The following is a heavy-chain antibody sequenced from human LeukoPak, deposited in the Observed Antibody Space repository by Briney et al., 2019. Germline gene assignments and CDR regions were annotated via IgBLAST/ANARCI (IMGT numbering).Heavy chain of an antibody. CDR3: QKTAYEILTGYFDY. V-gene: IGHV3-9*01. D-gene: IGHD3-9*01. CDR2: MSWNSGSI. J-gene: IGHJ4*02. CDR1: GFTFAYYA. Sequence: PGGSLILSCAASGFTFAYYAMHWVRQAPGKGLELVAGMSWNSGSIGYADSVKGRFNISRDNAKNSLYMQMNSLRAEDTAFFFKQKTAYEILTGYFDYWGQGTLVTVSS.